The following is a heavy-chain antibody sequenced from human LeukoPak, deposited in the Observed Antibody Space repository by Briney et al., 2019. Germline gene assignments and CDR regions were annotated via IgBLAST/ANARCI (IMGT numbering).Heavy chain of an antibody. Sequence: GGSLRLSCAAPGFTFSNYWMHWVRQAPGKGLVWVSRINGDGSGTIYADSVKGRISISRDNAKNTLLLQMNSLRAEDTAVYYCARGGFYDLGSPIYWGQGTLVTVSS. J-gene: IGHJ4*02. CDR3: ARGGFYDLGSPIY. D-gene: IGHD3-10*01. CDR1: GFTFSNYW. V-gene: IGHV3-74*01. CDR2: INGDGSGT.